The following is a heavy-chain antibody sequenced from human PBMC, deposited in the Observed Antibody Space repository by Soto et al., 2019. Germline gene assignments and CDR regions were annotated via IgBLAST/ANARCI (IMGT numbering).Heavy chain of an antibody. V-gene: IGHV1-46*01. D-gene: IGHD3-22*01. Sequence: QVQLVPSGAEVKKPGGSMKVSWKASGYTFTSYHMQWVGKAPGPGLEWMGIIHPCGGSTSHAQKFQGRVTMTRDTSTSTVYMELSSLRSEDTAVYYCARDVGDYYDSSGYYVLGAVDYWGQGTLVTVSS. CDR1: GYTFTSYH. CDR3: ARDVGDYYDSSGYYVLGAVDY. J-gene: IGHJ4*02. CDR2: IHPCGGST.